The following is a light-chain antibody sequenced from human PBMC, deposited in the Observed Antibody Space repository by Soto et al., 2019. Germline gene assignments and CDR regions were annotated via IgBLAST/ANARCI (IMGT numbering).Light chain of an antibody. Sequence: DIPFPQSPSSLSPSVGDRVTVTCPAIQSIYDASHRYHHKLGPAPTVLIYAAASLQNGVPARFGGSGSGTDFTLTISNLQPEDCAIYYCQQSFSSPLTFGGGTKVYI. CDR3: QQSFSSPLT. V-gene: IGKV1-39*01. CDR2: AAA. J-gene: IGKJ4*01. CDR1: QSIYDA.